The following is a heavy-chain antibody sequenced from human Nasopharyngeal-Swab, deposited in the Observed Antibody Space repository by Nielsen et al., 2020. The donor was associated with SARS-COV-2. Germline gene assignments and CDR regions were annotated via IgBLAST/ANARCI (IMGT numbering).Heavy chain of an antibody. CDR1: GGSVSSGSYY. J-gene: IGHJ3*02. CDR2: IYYSGST. D-gene: IGHD2-2*01. Sequence: SETLSLTCTVSGGSVSSGSYYWSWIRQPPGKGLEWIGYIYYSGSTNYNPSLKSRVTISVDTSKNQFSLKLSSVTAADTAVYYCARDPLVPAASDAFDIWGQGTVVTVSS. V-gene: IGHV4-61*01. CDR3: ARDPLVPAASDAFDI.